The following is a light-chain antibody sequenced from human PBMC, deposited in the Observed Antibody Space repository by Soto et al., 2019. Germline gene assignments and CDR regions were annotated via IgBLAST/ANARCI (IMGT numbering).Light chain of an antibody. CDR1: QSVDRN. CDR3: QQFEKWPLT. J-gene: IGKJ4*01. Sequence: EIGMTQFPATLSVSPGERATLSCGASQSVDRNLAWYQQKPGQAPRLLLYGASTRATGIPARFSGSGYGTDFTLTISSLQSEDFAVYHCQQFEKWPLTFGGGTKVDIK. CDR2: GAS. V-gene: IGKV3D-15*01.